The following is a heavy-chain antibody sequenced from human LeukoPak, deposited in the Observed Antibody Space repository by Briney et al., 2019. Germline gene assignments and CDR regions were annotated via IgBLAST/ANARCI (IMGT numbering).Heavy chain of an antibody. Sequence: KASETLSLTCAVYGGSFSDYYWSWIRQPPGKGLEWIGEINDSGTTNYSTSLKSRVSISVDTSKNQFSLKLNSVTAADAAMYSSGSYRYTGSFDSWGQGMLV. CDR2: INDSGTT. CDR1: GGSFSDYY. V-gene: IGHV4-34*01. D-gene: IGHD3-16*02. CDR3: GSYRYTGSFDS. J-gene: IGHJ4*02.